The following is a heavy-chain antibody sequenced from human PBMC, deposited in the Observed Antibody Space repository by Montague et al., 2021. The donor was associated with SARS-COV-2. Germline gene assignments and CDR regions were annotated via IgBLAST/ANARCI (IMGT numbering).Heavy chain of an antibody. CDR3: ATLTQSNGDF. Sequence: TLSLTCTVSGDSIRSGTYYWNWARQPAGKGLEWIGRIYTSGSTNYNPSLKSRVTISVDTSKNQFSLRLDSVTAADTAIYYCATLTQSNGDFWGEGALVTVS. V-gene: IGHV4-61*02. D-gene: IGHD4/OR15-4a*01. CDR1: GDSIRSGTYY. J-gene: IGHJ4*02. CDR2: IYTSGST.